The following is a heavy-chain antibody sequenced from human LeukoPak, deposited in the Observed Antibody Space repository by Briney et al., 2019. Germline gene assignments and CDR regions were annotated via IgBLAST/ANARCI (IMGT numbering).Heavy chain of an antibody. Sequence: GGSLRLSCTASGFTVGDYAMSWFRQAPGKGLEWVGFIRSKAYGGTTECAASVKGRFTISRDDSKSIAYLQMNSLKTEDTAVYYCTMSSGWSRGFDYWGQGTLVTVSS. J-gene: IGHJ4*02. D-gene: IGHD6-19*01. CDR2: IRSKAYGGTT. V-gene: IGHV3-49*03. CDR1: GFTVGDYA. CDR3: TMSSGWSRGFDY.